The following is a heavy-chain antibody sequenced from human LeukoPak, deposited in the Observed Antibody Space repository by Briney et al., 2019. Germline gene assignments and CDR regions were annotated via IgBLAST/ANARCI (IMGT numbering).Heavy chain of an antibody. D-gene: IGHD5-24*01. CDR1: GYTFTSYA. V-gene: IGHV7-4-1*02. Sequence: ASVKVSCKASGYTFTSYAMNWVRQAPGQGLEWRGWINTNTGNPTYAQGFTGRFVFSLDTSVSTAYLQISSLKAEDTAVYYCALMLPMATIFSDAFDIWGQGTMVTVSS. J-gene: IGHJ3*02. CDR2: INTNTGNP. CDR3: ALMLPMATIFSDAFDI.